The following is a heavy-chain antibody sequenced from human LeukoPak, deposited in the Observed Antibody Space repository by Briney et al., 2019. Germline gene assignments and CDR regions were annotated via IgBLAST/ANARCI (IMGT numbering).Heavy chain of an antibody. Sequence: GGSLSLSCAASGFAFSSYAMSWVRQAPGKGLEWVSAISGSGGSTYYADSVKGRFTISRDNSKNTLYLQMNSLRAEDTAVYYCAKSGGYDGTDYWGQGTLVTVSS. V-gene: IGHV3-23*01. D-gene: IGHD5-12*01. CDR3: AKSGGYDGTDY. J-gene: IGHJ4*02. CDR2: ISGSGGST. CDR1: GFAFSSYA.